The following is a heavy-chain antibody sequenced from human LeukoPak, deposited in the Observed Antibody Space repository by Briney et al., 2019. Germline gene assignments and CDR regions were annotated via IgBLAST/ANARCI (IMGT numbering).Heavy chain of an antibody. CDR1: GYTFIDHY. D-gene: IGHD2-15*01. CDR2: IDLDTGDT. J-gene: IGHJ4*02. CDR3: ARAGHNSNSGGCDF. V-gene: IGHV1-2*02. Sequence: ASVKVSCKPSGYTFIDHYLHWVRQAPGQGLESLGWIDLDTGDTNYPQKFQGRVTMSRDTSISTAYMELNRLRSDDTAVYYCARAGHNSNSGGCDFWGLGTLVTVSS.